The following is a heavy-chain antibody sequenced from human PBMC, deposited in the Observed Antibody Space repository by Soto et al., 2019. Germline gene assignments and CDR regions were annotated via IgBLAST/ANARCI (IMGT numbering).Heavy chain of an antibody. Sequence: EAQLVESGGGLVQPGGSLRLSCAASGFIFSSYWMHWVRQAPGKGLVWLSRINPDGSSTNYVDSVKGRFTISRDNAKNTLYLQMNSLRGEETAVYYCARGERATTGYWGQGTLVTVSS. V-gene: IGHV3-74*01. D-gene: IGHD1-1*01. CDR1: GFIFSSYW. CDR2: INPDGSST. J-gene: IGHJ4*02. CDR3: ARGERATTGY.